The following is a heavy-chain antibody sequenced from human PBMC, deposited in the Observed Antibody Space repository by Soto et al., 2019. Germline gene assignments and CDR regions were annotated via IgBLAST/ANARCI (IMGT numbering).Heavy chain of an antibody. CDR3: ARDRRYGYGDPSFDY. CDR1: GFTFSSYS. D-gene: IGHD4-17*01. J-gene: IGHJ4*02. V-gene: IGHV3-48*01. Sequence: GGSLRLSCAASGFTFSSYSMNWVRQAPGKGLEWVSYIGSSSGTIYYADSVKGRFTISKDNAKNSLYLQMNSLRAEDTAVYYCARDRRYGYGDPSFDYWGQGTLVTVSS. CDR2: IGSSSGTI.